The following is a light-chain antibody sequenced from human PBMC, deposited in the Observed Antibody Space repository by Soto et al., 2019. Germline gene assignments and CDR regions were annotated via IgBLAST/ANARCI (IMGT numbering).Light chain of an antibody. V-gene: IGKV1-39*01. CDR2: AAS. Sequence: DIQMTQSPSYLSASVGDRVTITCRASQNVGSLLNWFQQRPGIAPKLLIYAASTLQSGAPSRFSGSGAGTDFTLIISSLQPEDFATYYCQQSYSLPYTFGQGTKLEI. CDR3: QQSYSLPYT. CDR1: QNVGSL. J-gene: IGKJ2*01.